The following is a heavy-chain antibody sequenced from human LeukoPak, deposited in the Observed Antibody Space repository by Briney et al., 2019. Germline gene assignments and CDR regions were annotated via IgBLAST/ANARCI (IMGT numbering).Heavy chain of an antibody. CDR1: GGSFSGYY. V-gene: IGHV4-34*01. J-gene: IGHJ5*02. D-gene: IGHD3-10*01. CDR3: ARDHLYGSGRVNWFDP. CDR2: INHSGST. Sequence: SETLSLTCAVYGGSFSGYYWSWIRQPPGKGLEWIGEINHSGSTNYNPSLKSRVTMSVDTSKNQFSLKLSSVTAADTAVYYCARDHLYGSGRVNWFDPWGQGTLVTVSS.